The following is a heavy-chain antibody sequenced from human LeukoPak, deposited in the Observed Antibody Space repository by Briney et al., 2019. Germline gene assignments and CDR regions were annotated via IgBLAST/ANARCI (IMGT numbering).Heavy chain of an antibody. Sequence: GGSLRLSCAASGFTFSDYYMSWIRQAPGKGLEWVSYISSSGSTIYYADSVKGRFTISRDNAKSSLYLQMDSLRAEDTAVYYCAGDRDGGEGYFDYWGQGTLVTVSS. V-gene: IGHV3-11*04. CDR2: ISSSGSTI. J-gene: IGHJ4*02. CDR1: GFTFSDYY. D-gene: IGHD3-16*01. CDR3: AGDRDGGEGYFDY.